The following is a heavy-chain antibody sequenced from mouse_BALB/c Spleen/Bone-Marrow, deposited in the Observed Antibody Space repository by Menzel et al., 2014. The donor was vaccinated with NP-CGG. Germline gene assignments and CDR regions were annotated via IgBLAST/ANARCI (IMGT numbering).Heavy chain of an antibody. D-gene: IGHD6-1*01. CDR3: AGSRRRGYYFDY. CDR2: ISSGSSTI. V-gene: IGHV5-17*02. CDR1: GFIFSSFG. Sequence: DVKLVESGGGLVQPGGSRKLSCAASGFIFSSFGMHWVRQAPEKGLEWVAYISSGSSTIYYADTLKGRFTISRDNPKNTLFLQMTSLRSEDTAMYYCAGSRRRGYYFDYWGQGTTLTVAS. J-gene: IGHJ2*01.